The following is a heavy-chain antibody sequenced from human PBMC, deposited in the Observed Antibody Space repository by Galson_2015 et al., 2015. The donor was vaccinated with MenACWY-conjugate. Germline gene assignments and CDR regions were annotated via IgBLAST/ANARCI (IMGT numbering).Heavy chain of an antibody. D-gene: IGHD1-26*01. J-gene: IGHJ6*02. CDR1: GYYFTSYW. V-gene: IGHV5-51*01. CDR3: ARHPPGGRGMDV. Sequence: QSGAEVKQPGESLKISCKGSGYYFTSYWIAWVRQIPGKGLEWMGLISPGDSNTRYSPSFQGQDTISADKSISTAYLQWSSLKASDTAMYYCARHPPGGRGMDVWGQGTTVTVSS. CDR2: ISPGDSNT.